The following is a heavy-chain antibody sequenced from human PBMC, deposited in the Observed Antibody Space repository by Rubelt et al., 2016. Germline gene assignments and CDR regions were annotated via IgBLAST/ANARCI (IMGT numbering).Heavy chain of an antibody. Sequence: VQLVESGGGVVQPGRSLRLSCVASGFTFSNYAMHWVRQAPGKGLEWVSYINKGSNTIYYADSVKGRFTIYRDNAKNSLYLQMNSLGAEETAVYYCVVDFTGWHNYWGQGTLVTVSS. CDR1: GFTFSNYA. CDR2: INKGSNTI. CDR3: VVDFTGWHNY. D-gene: IGHD6-19*01. J-gene: IGHJ4*02. V-gene: IGHV3-48*01.